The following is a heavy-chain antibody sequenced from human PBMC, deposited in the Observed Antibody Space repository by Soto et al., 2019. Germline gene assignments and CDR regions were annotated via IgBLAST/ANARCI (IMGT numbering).Heavy chain of an antibody. D-gene: IGHD3-10*01. CDR3: ASVTDSSASGGTSF. J-gene: IGHJ4*02. Sequence: GGSLRLSCAASGFTFSSYAMSWVRQAPGKGLEWVSAISGSGGSTYYADSVKGRIIICRDNSKNTLYLQMNSMSAEETALYYCASVTDSSASGGTSFWGQGTLVTVSS. CDR1: GFTFSSYA. V-gene: IGHV3-23*01. CDR2: ISGSGGST.